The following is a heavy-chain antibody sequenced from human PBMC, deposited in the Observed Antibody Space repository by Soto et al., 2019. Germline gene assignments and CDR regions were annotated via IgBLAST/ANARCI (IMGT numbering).Heavy chain of an antibody. CDR3: AAGGGLPRYY. J-gene: IGHJ4*02. D-gene: IGHD5-12*01. CDR1: GGSISSGGYS. Sequence: QLQLLESGSGLVKSSQTQSLTCAVSGGSISSGGYSWSWIRQPPGKGLEWIGYIYHSGSTYYNPSLKSRVTISVDRSKNQFSLKLSSVTAADTAVYYCAAGGGLPRYYWGQGTLVTVSS. CDR2: IYHSGST. V-gene: IGHV4-30-2*01.